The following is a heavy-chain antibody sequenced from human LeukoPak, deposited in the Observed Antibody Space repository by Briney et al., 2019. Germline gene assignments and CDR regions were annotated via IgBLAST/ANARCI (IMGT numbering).Heavy chain of an antibody. CDR3: ALNPRYCSGGSCYYEEYIQH. V-gene: IGHV1-18*01. J-gene: IGHJ1*01. CDR1: GYTFTSYG. D-gene: IGHD2-15*01. Sequence: ASVKVSCKASGYTFTSYGISWVRQAPGQGLEWMGWISAYNGNTNYAQKLQGRVTMTTDTSTSTAYMELRSLRSDDTAVYYCALNPRYCSGGSCYYEEYIQHWGQGTLVTVSS. CDR2: ISAYNGNT.